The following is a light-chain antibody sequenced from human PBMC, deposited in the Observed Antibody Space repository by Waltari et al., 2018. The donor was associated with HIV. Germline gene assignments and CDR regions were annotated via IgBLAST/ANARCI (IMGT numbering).Light chain of an antibody. CDR2: ENK. V-gene: IGLV1-51*02. CDR3: GTWHSSLSAGVV. Sequence: QSVLTQPPSVSAPPGQKVTVSCPGSRSHLGENYVSCSQQLPGTAPKPLIYENKKRPSGIPDRFSGSKSGTSATLAITGLQTGDEADYYCGTWHSSLSAGVVFGGGTKLTVL. J-gene: IGLJ2*01. CDR1: RSHLGENY.